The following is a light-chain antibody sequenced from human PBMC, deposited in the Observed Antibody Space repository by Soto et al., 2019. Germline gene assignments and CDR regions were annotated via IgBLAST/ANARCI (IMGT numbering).Light chain of an antibody. Sequence: SYELTQPPSVSVAPGKTARITCGGNNIGSKSVHWYQQKPGQAPVLVIYYDSDRPSGIPERFSGSNSGNTATLTISRVEAGDEADYYCQVWDSSSDHPEGVFGGGTKLTV. CDR1: NIGSKS. J-gene: IGLJ2*01. CDR3: QVWDSSSDHPEGV. CDR2: YDS. V-gene: IGLV3-21*04.